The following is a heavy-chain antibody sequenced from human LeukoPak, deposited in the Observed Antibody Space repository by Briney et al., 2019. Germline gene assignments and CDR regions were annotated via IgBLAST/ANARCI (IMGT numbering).Heavy chain of an antibody. Sequence: GSLRLSCAASGFTFSSYWMSWIRQPAGKGLEWIGRIYTSGSTNYNPSLKSRVTMSVDTSKNQFSLKLSSVTAADTAVYYCARIGRDYYYYMDVWGKGTTVTISS. CDR3: ARIGRDYYYYMDV. V-gene: IGHV4-4*07. CDR1: GFTFSSYW. D-gene: IGHD1-14*01. CDR2: IYTSGST. J-gene: IGHJ6*03.